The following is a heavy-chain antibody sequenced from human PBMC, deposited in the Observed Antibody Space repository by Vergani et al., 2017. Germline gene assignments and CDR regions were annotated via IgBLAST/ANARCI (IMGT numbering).Heavy chain of an antibody. J-gene: IGHJ5*02. CDR2: LSTTGGA. Sequence: QAQLQESGPGLVKPSETLSLTCHVFGVSVTDYNCHWIRQAPGKGLEWIGSLSTTGGATHAGHNPSLKSRVSISVDTSKSQFSVRLTSVTAADSAIYYCAGDTHSWQRADRWGQGLLVSVSS. CDR1: GVSVTDYN. D-gene: IGHD6-13*01. CDR3: AGDTHSWQRADR. V-gene: IGHV4-59*02.